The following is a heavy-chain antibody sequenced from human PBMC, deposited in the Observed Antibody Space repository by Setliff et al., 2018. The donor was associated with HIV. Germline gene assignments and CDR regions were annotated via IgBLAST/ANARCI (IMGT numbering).Heavy chain of an antibody. D-gene: IGHD6-13*01. CDR1: GGTFSSYA. CDR3: ARGVKKSSWYVYFDY. J-gene: IGHJ4*02. V-gene: IGHV1-69*10. CDR2: IIPILGIA. Sequence: SVKVSCKASGGTFSSYAISWVRQAPGQGLEWMGGIIPILGIANYIQKFKGRLTITAGKSTSTVYMELRNLRSEDTAVYYCARGVKKSSWYVYFDYWGQGTLVTVSS.